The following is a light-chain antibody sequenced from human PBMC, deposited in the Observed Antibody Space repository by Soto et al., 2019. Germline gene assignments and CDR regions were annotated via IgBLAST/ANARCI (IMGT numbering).Light chain of an antibody. CDR1: QSVSSTY. Sequence: EIVLTQSPGTLSLSPGERFSLSCMSSQSVSSTYLAWYQQKPGQAPRLLIYGTSKRATGIPDRFSGSGSGTDFTLTISRLEPEDFAVYYCQQYGSSPTTFGQGTRLEIK. J-gene: IGKJ5*01. CDR3: QQYGSSPTT. V-gene: IGKV3-20*01. CDR2: GTS.